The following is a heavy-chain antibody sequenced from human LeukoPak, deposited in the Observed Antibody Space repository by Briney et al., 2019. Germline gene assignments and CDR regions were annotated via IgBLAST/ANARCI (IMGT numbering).Heavy chain of an antibody. Sequence: SETLSLTCAVYGGSFSGYYWSWIRQPPGKGLEWIGEINHSGSTNYNPSLKSRVTISVDTSKNQFSLKLSSVTAADTAVYYCAREGYSGSTKYFDYWGQGTLVTVSS. D-gene: IGHD1-26*01. CDR3: AREGYSGSTKYFDY. J-gene: IGHJ4*02. CDR2: INHSGST. CDR1: GGSFSGYY. V-gene: IGHV4-34*01.